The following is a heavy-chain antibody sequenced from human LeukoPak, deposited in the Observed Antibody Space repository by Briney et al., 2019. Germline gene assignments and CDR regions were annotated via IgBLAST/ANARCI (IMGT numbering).Heavy chain of an antibody. CDR1: GYSFTSYW. D-gene: IGHD3-3*01. CDR3: ARSISYDFWSGYYGY. J-gene: IGHJ4*02. V-gene: IGHV5-51*03. Sequence: GESMNISCKGSGYSFTSYWIGWVRPMPGKGLEGMGIIYPGDSDTRYSPSFQGQVTISADKSISTAYLQWSSLKASDTAMYYCARSISYDFWSGYYGYWGQGTLVTVSS. CDR2: IYPGDSDT.